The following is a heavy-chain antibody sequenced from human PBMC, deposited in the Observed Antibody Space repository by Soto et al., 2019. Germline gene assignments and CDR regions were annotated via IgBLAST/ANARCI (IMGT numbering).Heavy chain of an antibody. V-gene: IGHV3-23*01. J-gene: IGHJ4*02. CDR1: GFTFSSYA. CDR3: AKGGTMIVVVKHYFDY. CDR2: ISGSGGST. Sequence: EVQLLESGGGLVQPGGSLRLSCAASGFTFSSYAMSWVRQAPGKGLEWVSAISGSGGSTYYADSVKGRFTISRDNSKNTLYLQMNSLTAEDTAVYYCAKGGTMIVVVKHYFDYWGQGTLVTVSS. D-gene: IGHD3-22*01.